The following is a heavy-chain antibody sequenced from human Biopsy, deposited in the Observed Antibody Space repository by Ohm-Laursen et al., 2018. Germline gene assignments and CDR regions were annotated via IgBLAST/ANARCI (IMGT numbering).Heavy chain of an antibody. CDR2: INAKTGDT. V-gene: IGHV1-2*02. Sequence: ASVKVSCKASGYTFATYYIHWVRQAPGQGLEWMGWINAKTGDTNYAQKFQGRVTMTRDTSISTAYVDLSSLRSDDTAVYYCTRGGYYYDSLAYYYWFDPWGQGTLVTVSS. D-gene: IGHD3-22*01. CDR1: GYTFATYY. J-gene: IGHJ5*02. CDR3: TRGGYYYDSLAYYYWFDP.